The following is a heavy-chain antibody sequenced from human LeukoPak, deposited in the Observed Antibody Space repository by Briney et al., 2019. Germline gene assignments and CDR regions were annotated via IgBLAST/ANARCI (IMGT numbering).Heavy chain of an antibody. D-gene: IGHD3-22*01. CDR3: ARDGNYYDSSGSRYYFGY. V-gene: IGHV3-48*03. CDR1: GFTFSTYE. J-gene: IGHJ4*02. Sequence: PGGSLRLSCAASGFTFSTYEMNWVRQTPGKGLEWVSYITSSGSTIYYADSVKGRFTISRDNAKNSLFLQMNSLRAEDTAVYYCARDGNYYDSSGSRYYFGYWGQGTLVTVSS. CDR2: ITSSGSTI.